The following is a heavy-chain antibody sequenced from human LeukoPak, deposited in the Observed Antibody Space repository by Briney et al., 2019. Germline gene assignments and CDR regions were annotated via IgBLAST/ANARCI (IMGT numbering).Heavy chain of an antibody. CDR2: INHSRST. CDR1: GGSFSGYY. Sequence: SETLSLTCAVYGGSFSGYYWSWIPQPPGKGLEWIGEINHSRSTNYNPSLKSRVTISVDTSKTQFSLKLSSVTAADTAVYYCARSGRKGYCTNGVCPRLYNWFDPWGQGTLVTVSS. J-gene: IGHJ5*02. D-gene: IGHD2-8*01. CDR3: ARSGRKGYCTNGVCPRLYNWFDP. V-gene: IGHV4-34*01.